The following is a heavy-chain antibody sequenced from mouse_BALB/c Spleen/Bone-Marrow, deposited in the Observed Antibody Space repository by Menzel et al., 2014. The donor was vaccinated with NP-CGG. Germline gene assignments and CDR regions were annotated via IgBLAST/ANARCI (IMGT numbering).Heavy chain of an antibody. CDR3: ARHGDNYVFDY. J-gene: IGHJ2*01. Sequence: EVKLVESGGGLVSPGGSLKLSCAASGFTSSNYAMSWVRQTPEKRLEWVATVSSGGSFTYYPDSVKGRFTISRDSAKNTLYLQMSSLRSEDTAMYYCARHGDNYVFDYWGQGTTLTVSS. CDR2: VSSGGSFT. D-gene: IGHD1-3*01. V-gene: IGHV5-9-3*01. CDR1: GFTSSNYA.